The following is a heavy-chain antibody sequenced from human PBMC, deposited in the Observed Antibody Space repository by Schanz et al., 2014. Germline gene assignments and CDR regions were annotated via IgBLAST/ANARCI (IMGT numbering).Heavy chain of an antibody. CDR3: ARESSNDIVLVPGAVFDH. D-gene: IGHD2-2*01. Sequence: VQLAESGGGLVEPGGSLRLSCAASGFSFSSYAMGWVRQARGKGLEWVALVSSDGNNDYYTDSVKGRFTISRDNSKNTVYLQMNSLRPGDTAVYYCARESSNDIVLVPGAVFDHWGQGILVTVSS. CDR1: GFSFSSYA. CDR2: VSSDGNND. J-gene: IGHJ4*02. V-gene: IGHV3-30*03.